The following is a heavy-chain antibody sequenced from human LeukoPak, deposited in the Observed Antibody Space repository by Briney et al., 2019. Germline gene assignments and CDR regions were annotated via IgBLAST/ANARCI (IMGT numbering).Heavy chain of an antibody. V-gene: IGHV3-53*01. CDR3: AGGNSWPGLSY. Sequence: PGGSLRLSCAASGFTVSGSYMSWVRQAPGKGLEWVSVIYTAGSTYNADSVKGRFTISRDKSKNTLYLQMNTLRAEDTAVYFCAGGNSWPGLSYWGQGTLLTVSS. CDR2: IYTAGST. J-gene: IGHJ4*02. CDR1: GFTVSGSY. D-gene: IGHD6-13*01.